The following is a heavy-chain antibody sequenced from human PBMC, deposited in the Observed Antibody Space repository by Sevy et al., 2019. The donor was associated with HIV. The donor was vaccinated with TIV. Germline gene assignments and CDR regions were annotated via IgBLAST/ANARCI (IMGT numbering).Heavy chain of an antibody. CDR3: AKGIAVAGSSIPYYFDY. CDR2: ISGSGGST. D-gene: IGHD6-19*01. V-gene: IGHV3-23*01. J-gene: IGHJ4*02. CDR1: GFTFSSYA. Sequence: GGSLRLSCAASGFTFSSYAISWVRQAPGKGLEWVSAISGSGGSTYYADSVKGRFTISRDNSKNTLYLQMNSLRAEDTAVYYCAKGIAVAGSSIPYYFDYWGQGTLVTVSS.